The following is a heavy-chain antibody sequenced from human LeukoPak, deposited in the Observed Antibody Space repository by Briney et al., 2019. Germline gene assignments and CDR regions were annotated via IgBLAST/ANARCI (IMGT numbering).Heavy chain of an antibody. D-gene: IGHD2-15*01. CDR1: GGSISTSSYY. J-gene: IGHJ2*01. CDR3: ARVADIVVVVAATSAQRYFDL. CDR2: IYYGGST. V-gene: IGHV4-39*07. Sequence: PSETLSLTCTVSGGSISTSSYYWGWIRQPPGKGLEWIGSIYYGGSTYYKPSLKSRVTISVDTSKNQFSLKLSSVTAADTAVYYCARVADIVVVVAATSAQRYFDLWGRGTLVTVSS.